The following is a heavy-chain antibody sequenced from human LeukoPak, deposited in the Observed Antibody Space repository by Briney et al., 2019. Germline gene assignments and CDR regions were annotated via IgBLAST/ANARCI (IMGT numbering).Heavy chain of an antibody. V-gene: IGHV1-18*01. CDR2: ISAYNGNT. CDR1: GYTFTSHA. J-gene: IGHJ6*02. CDR3: AKMTGRYGMDV. Sequence: SVKLSCKATGYTFTSHAISWVRQAPGQGLEWMGWISAYNGNTNYAQKLQGRVTMTTDTSTSTAYMELRSLRSDDTAVYYCAKMTGRYGMDVWGQGTTVTVSS.